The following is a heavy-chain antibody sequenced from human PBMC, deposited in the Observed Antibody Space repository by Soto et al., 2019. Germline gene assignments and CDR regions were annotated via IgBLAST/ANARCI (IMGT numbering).Heavy chain of an antibody. Sequence: QVQLQESGPGLVKPSQTLSLTCTVSGGSISSGGYYWSWIRQHPGKGLEWIGYIYYSGSTYYNPSLKRRVTISVDTSKNQYSLKLSSVTAADTAVYYCARALNALWFGEFELSGDYYMDVWGKGTTVTVSS. J-gene: IGHJ6*03. CDR2: IYYSGST. CDR3: ARALNALWFGEFELSGDYYMDV. CDR1: GGSISSGGYY. D-gene: IGHD3-10*01. V-gene: IGHV4-31*03.